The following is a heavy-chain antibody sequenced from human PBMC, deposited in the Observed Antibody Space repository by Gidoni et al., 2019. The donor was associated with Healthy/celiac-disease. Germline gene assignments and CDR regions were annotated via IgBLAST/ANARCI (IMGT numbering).Heavy chain of an antibody. CDR3: AKNAPSPVPAANSKGGVYVSSPDY. Sequence: EVQLLESGGGLVQPGGSLRLSCAASGFTFSSYASSWFRQVPGKGLEWFSAISVSGGSTYYADSVKGRFTISRDNSKNTLYLQMNSLRAEDTAVYYCAKNAPSPVPAANSKGGVYVSSPDYWGQGTLVTVSS. D-gene: IGHD2-2*01. V-gene: IGHV3-23*01. CDR1: GFTFSSYA. J-gene: IGHJ4*02. CDR2: ISVSGGST.